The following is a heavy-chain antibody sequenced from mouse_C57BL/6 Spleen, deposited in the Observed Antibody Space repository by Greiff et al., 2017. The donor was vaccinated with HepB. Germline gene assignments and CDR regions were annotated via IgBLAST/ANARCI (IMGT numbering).Heavy chain of an antibody. D-gene: IGHD1-1*01. CDR3: ARIHYYGSSYPYAMDY. CDR2: IWWDDDK. CDR1: GFSLSTFGMG. Sequence: QVTLKVSGPGILQPSQTLSLTCSFSGFSLSTFGMGVGWIRQPSGKGLEWLAHIWWDDDKYYNPALKSRLTISKDTSKNQVFLKIANVDTADTATYYCARIHYYGSSYPYAMDYWGQGTSVTVSS. V-gene: IGHV8-8*01. J-gene: IGHJ4*01.